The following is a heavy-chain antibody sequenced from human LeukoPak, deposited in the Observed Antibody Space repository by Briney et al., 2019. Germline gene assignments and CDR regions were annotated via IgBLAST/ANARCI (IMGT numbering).Heavy chain of an antibody. CDR3: ARDWGIAAAGTVDY. Sequence: ASVKVSCKASGGTFSSYAISWVRQAPGQGLEWMGWISAYNGNTNYAQKLQGRVTMTTDTSTGTAYMELRSLRSDDTAVYYCARDWGIAAAGTVDYWGQGTLVTVSS. CDR2: ISAYNGNT. D-gene: IGHD6-13*01. J-gene: IGHJ4*02. V-gene: IGHV1-18*01. CDR1: GGTFSSYA.